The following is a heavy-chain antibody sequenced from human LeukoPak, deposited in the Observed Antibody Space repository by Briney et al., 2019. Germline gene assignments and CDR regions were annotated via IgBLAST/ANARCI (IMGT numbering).Heavy chain of an antibody. D-gene: IGHD4-17*01. CDR2: ISYGGNNK. CDR3: ARVRGTTVTTWGHYFDY. Sequence: PGTSLRLSCAASGFTFSTYAMEWVRQAPGKGLEWVAVISYGGNNKYYADSVKGRFTISKDNSKNTLYLQMNSLRAEDTAVYYCARVRGTTVTTWGHYFDYWGQGTLATVSS. V-gene: IGHV3-30-3*01. J-gene: IGHJ4*02. CDR1: GFTFSTYA.